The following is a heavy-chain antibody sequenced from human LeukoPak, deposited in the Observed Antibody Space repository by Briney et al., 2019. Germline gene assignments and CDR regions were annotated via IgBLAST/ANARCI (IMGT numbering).Heavy chain of an antibody. CDR3: ARNQRRLDY. Sequence: PGGSLRLSCAASGFTFSSYRMSWVRQAPGEGLELVANIKQDGSEKYYVDSVKGRFTISRDNAKNSLYLQMNSLRAEDTAVYYCARNQRRLDYWGQGTLVTVSS. D-gene: IGHD1-14*01. CDR1: GFTFSSYR. V-gene: IGHV3-7*01. CDR2: IKQDGSEK. J-gene: IGHJ4*02.